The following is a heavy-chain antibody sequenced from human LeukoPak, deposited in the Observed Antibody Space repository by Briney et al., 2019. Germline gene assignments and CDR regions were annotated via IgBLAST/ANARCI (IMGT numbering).Heavy chain of an antibody. CDR1: GFTFSSYE. CDR3: ARHLSSSVNHASDI. V-gene: IGHV3-48*03. CDR2: ISSSGSTI. D-gene: IGHD6-6*01. J-gene: IGHJ3*02. Sequence: GGSLRLSCAASGFTFSSYEMNWVRQAPGKGLEWVSYISSSGSTIYYADSVKGRFTVSRDNSNNTVFLQINSLRAEDTALYYCARHLSSSVNHASDIWGQGTMVTVSS.